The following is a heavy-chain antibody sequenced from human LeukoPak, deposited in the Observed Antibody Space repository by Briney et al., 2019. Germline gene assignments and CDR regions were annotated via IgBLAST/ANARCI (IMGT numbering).Heavy chain of an antibody. D-gene: IGHD3-10*01. CDR1: GYTFTGYG. J-gene: IGHJ6*02. V-gene: IGHV1-18*01. Sequence: ASVKVSCKASGYTFTGYGISWVRQAPGQGLEWMGWISGYNGNTNYVQKFQGRVTMTTDKSTNTADMELRSLRSDDTAVYYCASGTITMIRGITYHYYGLDVWGQGTTVTVSS. CDR3: ASGTITMIRGITYHYYGLDV. CDR2: ISGYNGNT.